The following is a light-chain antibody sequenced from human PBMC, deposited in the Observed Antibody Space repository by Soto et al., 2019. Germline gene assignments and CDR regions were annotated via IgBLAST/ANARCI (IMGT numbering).Light chain of an antibody. CDR3: QQYNSYVT. V-gene: IGKV1-5*03. CDR2: KAS. Sequence: DIQMTQSPSTLSASVGDRVTITCRASQSISSWLAWYQQKPGKAPKLLIYKASGLESGVPSRFSGSGSGTEFTLTISSLQPDDFATYYCQQYNSYVTFGGGTKVEIK. CDR1: QSISSW. J-gene: IGKJ4*01.